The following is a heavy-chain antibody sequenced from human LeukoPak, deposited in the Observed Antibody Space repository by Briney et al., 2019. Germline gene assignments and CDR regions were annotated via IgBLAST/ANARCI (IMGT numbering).Heavy chain of an antibody. Sequence: GGSLRLSCAASGFTLSSYAMSWVRQAPGKGLEWVSAISGSGGSTYYADSVKGRFTISRDNSKNTLYLQMNSLRAEDTAVYYCAKDPRGYSYGGFDYWGQGTLVTVSS. CDR1: GFTLSSYA. J-gene: IGHJ4*02. V-gene: IGHV3-23*01. CDR2: ISGSGGST. CDR3: AKDPRGYSYGGFDY. D-gene: IGHD5-18*01.